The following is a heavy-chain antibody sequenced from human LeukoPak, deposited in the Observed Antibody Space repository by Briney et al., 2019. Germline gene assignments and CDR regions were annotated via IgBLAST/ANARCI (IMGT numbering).Heavy chain of an antibody. CDR1: GFIVSNNY. CDR3: ARTLAGTGNYFDY. Sequence: GALRLYCAASGFIVSNNYMHWVRESPGKGLEWVSIVYSGGNTYYADSAKGRYTISRDNSNNAVYLQMNSLRAEDTGVYYCARTLAGTGNYFDYWGRGTLVTVSS. V-gene: IGHV3-53*01. D-gene: IGHD6-19*01. J-gene: IGHJ4*02. CDR2: VYSGGNT.